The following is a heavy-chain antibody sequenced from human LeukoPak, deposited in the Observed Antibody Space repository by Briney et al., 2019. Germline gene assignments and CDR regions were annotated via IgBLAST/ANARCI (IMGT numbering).Heavy chain of an antibody. CDR1: GGSISSGDYY. V-gene: IGHV4-30-4*08. CDR3: ARDLMGTMVRRGFDP. CDR2: IYYSGST. Sequence: SETLSLTCTVSGGSISSGDYYWSWIRQPPGKGLEWIGYIYYSGSTYYNPSLKCRVTISVDTSKNQFSLKLSSVTAADTAVYYCARDLMGTMVRRGFDPWGQGTLVTVSS. J-gene: IGHJ5*02. D-gene: IGHD3-10*01.